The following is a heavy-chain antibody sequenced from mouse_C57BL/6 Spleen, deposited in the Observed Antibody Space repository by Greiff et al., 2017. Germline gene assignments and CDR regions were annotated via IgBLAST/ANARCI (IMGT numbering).Heavy chain of an antibody. J-gene: IGHJ1*03. Sequence: QVQLQHSGAELVRPGTSVKVSCKASGYAFTNYLIEWVKQRPGQGLEWIGVINPGSGGTNYNEKFKGKATLTADKSSSTAYMQLSSLTSEDSAVYFCARTGAVVARGYFDVWGTGTTVTVSS. CDR3: ARTGAVVARGYFDV. V-gene: IGHV1-54*01. CDR2: INPGSGGT. CDR1: GYAFTNYL. D-gene: IGHD1-1*01.